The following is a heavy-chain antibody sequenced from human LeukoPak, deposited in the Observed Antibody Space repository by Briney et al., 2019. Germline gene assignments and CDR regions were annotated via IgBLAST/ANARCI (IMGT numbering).Heavy chain of an antibody. CDR3: ARSIAAAYIDY. CDR1: GYTFTGYY. D-gene: IGHD6-13*01. J-gene: IGHJ4*02. Sequence: ASMKVSCKASGYTFTGYYMHWVRQAPGQRLEWMGWINAGNGNTKYSQKFQGRVTITRDTSASTAYMELSSLRSEDTAVYYCARSIAAAYIDYWGQGTLVTVSS. V-gene: IGHV1-3*01. CDR2: INAGNGNT.